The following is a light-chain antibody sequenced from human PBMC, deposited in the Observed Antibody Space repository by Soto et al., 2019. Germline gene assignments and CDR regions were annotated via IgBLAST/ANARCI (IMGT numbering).Light chain of an antibody. CDR1: SSDVGSYNR. CDR3: SSYTSSDTCV. Sequence: QSVLTQPPSVSGSPGQSVTISCTGTSSDVGSYNRVSWYQQPPGTAPKLMIYEVTNRPSGVPDRFSGSKSGNTASLTISGLQAEDEADYYCSSYTSSDTCVFGTGTKVTVL. J-gene: IGLJ1*01. V-gene: IGLV2-18*02. CDR2: EVT.